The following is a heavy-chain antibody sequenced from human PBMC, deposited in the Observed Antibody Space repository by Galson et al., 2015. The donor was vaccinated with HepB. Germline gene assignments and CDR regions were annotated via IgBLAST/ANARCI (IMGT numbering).Heavy chain of an antibody. CDR1: GGTLSSYA. D-gene: IGHD3-22*01. Sequence: SVKVSCKASGGTLSSYAINWVRQAPGQGLEWMGRIIPMFGTTDYAQKFQDRVAIIADESTSTAYVEVSSLRSEDTAVYFCATDYYDCSGYFSWGQGTLVIVSS. CDR3: ATDYYDCSGYFS. CDR2: IIPMFGTT. J-gene: IGHJ4*02. V-gene: IGHV1-69*13.